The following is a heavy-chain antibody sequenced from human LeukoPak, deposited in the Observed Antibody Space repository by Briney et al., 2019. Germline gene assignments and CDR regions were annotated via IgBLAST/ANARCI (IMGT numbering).Heavy chain of an antibody. CDR2: ISAYNGNT. Sequence: ASVKVSCKASGYTFTSYGISWVRQAPGQGLEWMGWISAYNGNTNYAQKLQGRVTMTTDTSTSTACMELRSLRSDDTAVYYCARDDGIYSGYEYWGQGTLVTVSS. CDR1: GYTFTSYG. J-gene: IGHJ4*02. CDR3: ARDDGIYSGYEY. V-gene: IGHV1-18*01. D-gene: IGHD5-12*01.